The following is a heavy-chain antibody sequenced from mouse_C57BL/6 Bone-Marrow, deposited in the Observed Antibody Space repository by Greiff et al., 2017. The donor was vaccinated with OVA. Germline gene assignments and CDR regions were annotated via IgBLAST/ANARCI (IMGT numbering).Heavy chain of an antibody. V-gene: IGHV3-6*01. CDR3: ARDDYYGSKGYFDV. J-gene: IGHJ1*03. Sequence: ESGPGLVKPSQSLSLTCSVTGYSITSGYYWNWIRQFPGNKLEWMGYISYDGSNNYNPSLKNRISITRDTSKNQFFLKLNSVTTEDTATYYCARDDYYGSKGYFDVWGTGTTVTVSS. D-gene: IGHD1-1*01. CDR1: GYSITSGYY. CDR2: ISYDGSN.